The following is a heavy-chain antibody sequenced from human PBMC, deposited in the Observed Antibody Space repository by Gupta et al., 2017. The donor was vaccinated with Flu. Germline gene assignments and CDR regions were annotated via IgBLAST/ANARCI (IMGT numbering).Heavy chain of an antibody. Sequence: QVQLQESGPGLVKPSETLSLSCSVSGGTISSNYWSWIRQPPGKGLEWIGYIYYSGTTHYNSSLKSRVTISVDRSKNQFSLNLRSVTAADTAVYYCARGPDSGYDGFDYWGQGTLVTVSS. D-gene: IGHD5-12*01. CDR2: IYYSGTT. V-gene: IGHV4-59*01. CDR1: GGTISSNY. CDR3: ARGPDSGYDGFDY. J-gene: IGHJ4*02.